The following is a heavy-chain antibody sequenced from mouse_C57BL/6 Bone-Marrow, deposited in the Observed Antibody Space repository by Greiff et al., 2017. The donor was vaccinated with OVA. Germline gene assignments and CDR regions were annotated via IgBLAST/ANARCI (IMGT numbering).Heavy chain of an antibody. CDR3: AREHDYYGSRMGD. J-gene: IGHJ4*01. CDR2: INPYNGYT. V-gene: IGHV1-7*01. CDR1: GYTFTSYW. Sequence: VQLQQSGAELAKPGASVKLSCKASGYTFTSYWMHWVKQRPGQGLEWIGYINPYNGYTKYNQKFKDKATLTADKSSSTAYMELSSLTYEDSAVYYGAREHDYYGSRMGDWGQGTSVTVSS. D-gene: IGHD1-1*01.